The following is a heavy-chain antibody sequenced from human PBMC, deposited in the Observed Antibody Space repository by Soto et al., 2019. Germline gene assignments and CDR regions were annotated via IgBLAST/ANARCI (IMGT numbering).Heavy chain of an antibody. CDR2: ILPIFGAV. D-gene: IGHD2-2*01. J-gene: IGHJ6*04. CDR1: GGTFIRHT. Sequence: ASVKVSCKASGGTFIRHTLSWVRQAPGQGLEWMGGILPIFGAVNYAQKFRDRVTITADKSTSIAYMELSSLRSEDTAIYYCARVGGNCRSSSCGMDVWGKGTTVTVSS. CDR3: ARVGGNCRSSSCGMDV. V-gene: IGHV1-69*06.